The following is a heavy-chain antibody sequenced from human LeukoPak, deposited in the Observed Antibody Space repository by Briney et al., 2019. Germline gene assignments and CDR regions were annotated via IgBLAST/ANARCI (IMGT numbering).Heavy chain of an antibody. Sequence: GSLRLSCAASGFTFSSYAMSWVRHAPGKGLEWVSAISGSGGSTYYADSVKGRFTISRDNSKNTLYLQMNSLRAEDTAVYYCAKQRGQWLVIDYWGQGTLVTVSS. CDR2: ISGSGGST. V-gene: IGHV3-23*01. D-gene: IGHD6-19*01. CDR3: AKQRGQWLVIDY. CDR1: GFTFSSYA. J-gene: IGHJ4*02.